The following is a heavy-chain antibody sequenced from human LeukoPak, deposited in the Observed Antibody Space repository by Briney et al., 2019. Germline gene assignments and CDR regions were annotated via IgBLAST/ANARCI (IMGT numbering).Heavy chain of an antibody. Sequence: PGGSLRLSCAASGFTFDDFAMNWVRQAPGKGLEWVSSISSSSSYIYYADSVKGRFTISRDNAKNSLYLQMNSLRAEDTAVYYCARAVLYYYYGMDVWGQGTTVTVSS. CDR3: ARAVLYYYYGMDV. J-gene: IGHJ6*02. CDR2: ISSSSSYI. V-gene: IGHV3-21*01. CDR1: GFTFDDFA.